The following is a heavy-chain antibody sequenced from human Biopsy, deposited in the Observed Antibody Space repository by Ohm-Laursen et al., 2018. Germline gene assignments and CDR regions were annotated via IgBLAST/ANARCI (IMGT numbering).Heavy chain of an antibody. CDR2: INGSGGST. V-gene: IGHV3-23*01. CDR1: GFTFSSHA. Sequence: SLRLSCAASGFTFSSHAMSWVRQAPGKGLECVSVINGSGGSTYYADPVKGRFTISRDNSKNTLFLQMNSLRAADTAIYYCASDLNGDPSAFDYWGQGTPVTVSP. J-gene: IGHJ4*02. CDR3: ASDLNGDPSAFDY. D-gene: IGHD4-17*01.